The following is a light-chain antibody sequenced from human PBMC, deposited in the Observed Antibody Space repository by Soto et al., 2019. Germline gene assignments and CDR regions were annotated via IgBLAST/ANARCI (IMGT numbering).Light chain of an antibody. Sequence: DIQMTQSPSSVSASVGDRVTITCRASQGLSSWLAWHQQKPGKAPKLLIYAASSLQSGVPSRFSGSGSDIDLTLPISSLQPEDFSTYYCQQANSFPITFGQGTRLEIK. CDR2: AAS. J-gene: IGKJ5*01. V-gene: IGKV1-12*01. CDR1: QGLSSW. CDR3: QQANSFPIT.